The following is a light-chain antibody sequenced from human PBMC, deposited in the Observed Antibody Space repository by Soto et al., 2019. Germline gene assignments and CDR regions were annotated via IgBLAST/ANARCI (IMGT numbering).Light chain of an antibody. CDR2: RAS. V-gene: IGKV3-15*01. J-gene: IGKJ5*01. Sequence: VLTQSPATLSVSPGDGATLSCRASRTVNSILAWYQQRPGQAPRLLIFRASSRAAGIPDRFSGSGSGTDFTLTISSLQPEDFAVYYCQQYNNWPPSITFGQGTRLEIK. CDR3: QQYNNWPPSIT. CDR1: RTVNSI.